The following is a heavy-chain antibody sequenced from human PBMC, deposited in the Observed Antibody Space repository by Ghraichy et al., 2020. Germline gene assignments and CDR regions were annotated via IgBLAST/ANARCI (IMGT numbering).Heavy chain of an antibody. CDR1: GYSISSGYY. CDR3: ARAYGYCSGGSCYWVDY. J-gene: IGHJ4*02. CDR2: IYHSGST. V-gene: IGHV4-38-2*02. Sequence: SETLSLTCTVSGYSISSGYYWGWIRQPPGKGLEWIGSIYHSGSTYYNPSLKSRVTISVDTSKNQFSLKLSSVTAADTAVYYCARAYGYCSGGSCYWVDYWGQGTLVTVSS. D-gene: IGHD2-15*01.